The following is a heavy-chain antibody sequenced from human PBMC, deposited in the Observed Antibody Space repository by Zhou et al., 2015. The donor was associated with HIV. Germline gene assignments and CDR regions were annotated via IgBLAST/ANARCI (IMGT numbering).Heavy chain of an antibody. D-gene: IGHD5/OR15-5a*01. CDR2: INPSDGTT. Sequence: QVLVMQSGSEVKKPGASVNVSCEASGYTFASYNVHWVRQAPGQSPEWMGTINPSDGTTTYSRKFQARVTMSADTSRATVYMALSGLTSDDTAVYYCGRDKVAGVFIYYSYYGMDVWGQGTTVTVSS. CDR1: GYTFASYN. CDR3: GRDKVAGVFIYYSYYGMDV. V-gene: IGHV1-46*01. J-gene: IGHJ6*02.